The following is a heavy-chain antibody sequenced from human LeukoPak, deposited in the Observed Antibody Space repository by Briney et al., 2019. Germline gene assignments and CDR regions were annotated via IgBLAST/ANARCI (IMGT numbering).Heavy chain of an antibody. D-gene: IGHD5-18*01. CDR3: ASGLKSAQTVTPPYY. CDR1: GGSISSGGYY. Sequence: SQTLSLTCTVSGGSISSGGYYWSWIRQHPGKGLEWIGYIYYSGSTYYNPSLKSRVTISVDASKNQFSLKLSSVTAADTAVYYCASGLKSAQTVTPPYYWGQGTLVTVSS. J-gene: IGHJ4*02. V-gene: IGHV4-31*03. CDR2: IYYSGST.